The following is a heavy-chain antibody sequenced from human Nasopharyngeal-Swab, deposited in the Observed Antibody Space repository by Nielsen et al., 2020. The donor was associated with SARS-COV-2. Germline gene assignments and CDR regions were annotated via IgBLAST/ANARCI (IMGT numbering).Heavy chain of an antibody. CDR1: GGSFSGYY. J-gene: IGHJ6*02. D-gene: IGHD2-2*01. Sequence: SETLSLTRAVYGGSFSGYYWSWIRQPPGKGLDWIGEINHSGSTKYNPSLKSRVNISVDTSKNQFSLKVSSVTAADTAVYYCARGGYYCSSTSCYYYSGYYYGMDVWGQGTTVTVSS. CDR3: ARGGYYCSSTSCYYYSGYYYGMDV. CDR2: INHSGST. V-gene: IGHV4-34*01.